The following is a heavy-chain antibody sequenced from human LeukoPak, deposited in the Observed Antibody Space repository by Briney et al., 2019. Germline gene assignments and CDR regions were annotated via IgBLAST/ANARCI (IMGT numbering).Heavy chain of an antibody. CDR1: GYTFLNYW. J-gene: IGHJ4*02. D-gene: IGHD3-22*01. Sequence: ASVKVSCKASGYTFLNYWIQWVRQAPGQGLEWMGWINPNSGGTNYAQKFQGRVTMTRDTSISTAYMELSRLRSDDTAVYYCARFELDDSSGYYDYWGQGTLVTVSS. V-gene: IGHV1-2*02. CDR3: ARFELDDSSGYYDY. CDR2: INPNSGGT.